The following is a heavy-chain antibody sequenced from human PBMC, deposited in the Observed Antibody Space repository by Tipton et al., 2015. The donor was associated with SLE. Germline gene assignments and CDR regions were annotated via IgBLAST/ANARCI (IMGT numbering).Heavy chain of an antibody. CDR2: LSTDGSVT. CDR1: GFTFSSYA. V-gene: IGHV3-74*01. Sequence: SLRLSCATPGFTFSSYALSWVRRAPGKGLVWVSRLSTDGSVTTYADSVKGRLTISRDNAKNTLYLQMRSLRVEDTGIYYCARAPTISVAGTTDPFGMDVWGPGTRVTVSS. J-gene: IGHJ6*02. D-gene: IGHD6-19*01. CDR3: ARAPTISVAGTTDPFGMDV.